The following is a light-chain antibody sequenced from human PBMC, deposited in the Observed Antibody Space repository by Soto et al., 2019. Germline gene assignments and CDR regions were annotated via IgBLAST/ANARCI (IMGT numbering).Light chain of an antibody. J-gene: IGKJ2*01. CDR2: GAS. CDR1: QSVSSSS. CDR3: QLYGRSTMYT. V-gene: IGKV3-20*01. Sequence: DIVLTQSPGTLSLSPGERATLSCRASQSVSSSSLAWYQQQPGQAPRLLIYGASTRSTGSPDRFSGSGAGTDFTLPIIRLEHEDFAVYYCQLYGRSTMYTFGQGTRLEIK.